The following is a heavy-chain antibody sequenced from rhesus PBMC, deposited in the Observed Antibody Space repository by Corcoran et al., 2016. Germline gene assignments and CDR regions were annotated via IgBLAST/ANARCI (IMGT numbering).Heavy chain of an antibody. CDR2: INGNSGRT. D-gene: IGHD6-25*01. CDR1: GGSFSSYW. J-gene: IGHJ2*01. V-gene: IGHV4-80*01. CDR3: ARAYSGSLYWYFDL. Sequence: QVQLQESGPGLVKPSETLSLTCAVSGGSFSSYWWSWIRHPPGKGLVWIGEINGNSGRTNYNPSLKHRFTISKAASKNQFSLKLSSVTAADTAVYYCARAYSGSLYWYFDLWGPGTPITFSS.